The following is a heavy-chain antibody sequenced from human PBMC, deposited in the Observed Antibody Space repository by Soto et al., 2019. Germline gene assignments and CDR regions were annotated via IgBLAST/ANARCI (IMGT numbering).Heavy chain of an antibody. CDR1: GFTFSSYG. D-gene: IGHD1-26*01. CDR2: IWYDGSNK. CDR3: ARAKAVGATSYFDY. V-gene: IGHV3-33*01. Sequence: QVQLVESGGGVVQPGRSLRLSCAASGFTFSSYGMHWVRQAPGKGLEWVAVIWYDGSNKYYADSVKGRFTISRDNSKNTLYLQMNSLRAEDTAVYYCARAKAVGATSYFDYWGQGTLVTVSS. J-gene: IGHJ4*02.